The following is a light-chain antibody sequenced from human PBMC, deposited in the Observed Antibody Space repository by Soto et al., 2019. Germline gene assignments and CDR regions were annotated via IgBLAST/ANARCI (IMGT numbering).Light chain of an antibody. CDR2: GAS. J-gene: IGKJ5*01. CDR1: QSISIH. CDR3: QQTYTTPEIT. Sequence: DIQMTQSPSSLSASVGDRVTITCRASQSISIHLNWYQQKPGKAPNLLIYGASSLKSGVPARFRGSGSGTAFTLTISSLQPEDFAIYYCQQTYTTPEITFGQGTRLDIK. V-gene: IGKV1-39*01.